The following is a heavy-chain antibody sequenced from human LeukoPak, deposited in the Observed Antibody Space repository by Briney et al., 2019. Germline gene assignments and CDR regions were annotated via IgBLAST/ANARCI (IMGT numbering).Heavy chain of an antibody. CDR2: IYYSGST. D-gene: IGHD4-17*01. Sequence: SETLSLTCSVSGGSINNFYWSWIRQPPGKGLEWIGYIYYSGSTDYNPSLNSRVTISVDTSKNQFSLRLSSVTAADTAVYFCARHVEGDYVRGDAFDVWGQGTKVTVS. V-gene: IGHV4-59*08. CDR1: GGSINNFY. J-gene: IGHJ3*01. CDR3: ARHVEGDYVRGDAFDV.